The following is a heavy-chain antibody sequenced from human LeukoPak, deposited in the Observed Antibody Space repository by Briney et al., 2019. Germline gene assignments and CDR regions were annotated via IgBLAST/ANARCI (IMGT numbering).Heavy chain of an antibody. CDR2: ISGYNGNT. J-gene: IGHJ4*02. CDR1: GYTFTSYG. Sequence: ASVTVSCKASGYTFTSYGISWVRQAPGQGLQWMGWISGYNGNTNYAQKFQGRVTMTTDTSTNTAYMELRSLRFDDTAVYCCGRDWGYRDSGSYSDYWGQGTVVSVFS. V-gene: IGHV1-18*04. CDR3: GRDWGYRDSGSYSDY. D-gene: IGHD3-10*01.